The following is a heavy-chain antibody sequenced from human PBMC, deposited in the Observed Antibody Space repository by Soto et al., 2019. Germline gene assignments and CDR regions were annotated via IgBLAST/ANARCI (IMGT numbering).Heavy chain of an antibody. CDR3: TRGKAVAGGFDP. V-gene: IGHV4-59*01. CDR2: IYYSGST. CDR1: GGSISSDY. D-gene: IGHD6-19*01. J-gene: IGHJ5*02. Sequence: SETLSLTCTVSGGSISSDYWSWIRQPPGKGLEWIGYIYYSGSTNYNPSLKSRVIISVDTSKNQFSLRLTSVTAADTAVYYCTRGKAVAGGFDPWGQGTLVTVSS.